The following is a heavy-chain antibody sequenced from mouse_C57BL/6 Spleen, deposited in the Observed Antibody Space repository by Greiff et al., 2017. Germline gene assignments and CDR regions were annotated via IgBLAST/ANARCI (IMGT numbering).Heavy chain of an antibody. V-gene: IGHV3-6*01. Sequence: DVKLVESGPGLVKPSQSLSLTCSVTGYSITSGYYWNWIRQFPGNKLEWMGYISYDGSNNYNPSLKNRISITRDTSKNQFFLKLNSVTTEDTATYYCARGAVNFDYWGQGTTLTVSS. CDR2: ISYDGSN. CDR1: GYSITSGYY. J-gene: IGHJ2*01. CDR3: ARGAVNFDY.